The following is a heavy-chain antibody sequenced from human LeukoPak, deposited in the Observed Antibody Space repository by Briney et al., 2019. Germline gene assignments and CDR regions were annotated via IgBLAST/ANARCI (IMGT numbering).Heavy chain of an antibody. CDR2: ISAYNGNT. CDR3: ARARDYYDILDWFDP. J-gene: IGHJ5*02. Sequence: ASVMVSCKASGCTFTSYGISWVRQAPGQGLEWMGWISAYNGNTNYAQKLQGRVTMTTDTSTSTAYMELRRLRTDDTAVYYCARARDYYDILDWFDPWGEGTLVTVSS. CDR1: GCTFTSYG. D-gene: IGHD3-22*01. V-gene: IGHV1-18*01.